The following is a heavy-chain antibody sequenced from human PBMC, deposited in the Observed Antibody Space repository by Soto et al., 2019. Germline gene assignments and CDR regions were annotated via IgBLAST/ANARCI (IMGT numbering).Heavy chain of an antibody. J-gene: IGHJ4*02. CDR3: ARDLNYYYDSSGYSH. CDR1: GFTFSSYA. Sequence: GGSLRLSCAASGFTFSSYAMHWVRQAPGKGLEWVAVISYDGSNKYYADSVKGRFTISRDNSKNTLYLQMNSLRAEDTAVYYCARDLNYYYDSSGYSHWGQGTLVTVSS. V-gene: IGHV3-30-3*01. CDR2: ISYDGSNK. D-gene: IGHD3-22*01.